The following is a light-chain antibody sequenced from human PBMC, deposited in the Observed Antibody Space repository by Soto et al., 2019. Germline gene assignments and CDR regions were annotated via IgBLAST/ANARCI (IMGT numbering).Light chain of an antibody. CDR3: QRSYMTPWT. J-gene: IGKJ1*01. CDR2: AAS. V-gene: IGKV1-39*01. Sequence: IQMTQSPSSLSASVGDRVTITCRASQSISSYVNWYQQKPGKAPKLLVYAASSLQSGVPSRLRGSGSGTDFTLTLSSLQPEEFATYYCQRSYMTPWTFGQGIKVEIK. CDR1: QSISSY.